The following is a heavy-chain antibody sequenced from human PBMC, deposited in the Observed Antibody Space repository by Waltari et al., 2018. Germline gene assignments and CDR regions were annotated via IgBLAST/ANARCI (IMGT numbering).Heavy chain of an antibody. V-gene: IGHV4-59*01. CDR3: ARSPGSRHYFDY. Sequence: QVQLQESGPGLVKPSETLSLTCTVSGGAIHSYYWSWIRQPPGKGLEWIGYIYYSGSTNYNPSLKSRVTISVDTSKNQFSLKLSSVTAADTAMYYCARSPGSRHYFDYWGQGTLVTVSS. J-gene: IGHJ4*02. CDR2: IYYSGST. D-gene: IGHD3-10*01. CDR1: GGAIHSYY.